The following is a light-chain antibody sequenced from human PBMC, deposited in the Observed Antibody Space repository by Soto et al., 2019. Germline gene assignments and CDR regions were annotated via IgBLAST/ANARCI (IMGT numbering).Light chain of an antibody. CDR3: QQYGSSPVT. V-gene: IGKV3-20*01. CDR1: QSVSSSY. Sequence: EIVLTQSPGTLSLSPGERATLSCRASQSVSSSYLAWYQQNPGQAPRLLIYGASSRVTGIQDRFSGSGSGTDFTLTIRRLEPEGFAVYYCQQYGSSPVTFGGGTMVEIK. J-gene: IGKJ4*01. CDR2: GAS.